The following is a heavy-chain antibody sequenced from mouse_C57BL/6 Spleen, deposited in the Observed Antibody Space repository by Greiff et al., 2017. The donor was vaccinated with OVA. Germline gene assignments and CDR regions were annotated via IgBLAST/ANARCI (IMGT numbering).Heavy chain of an antibody. V-gene: IGHV5-4*03. CDR3: AKGSYDGYLDY. D-gene: IGHD2-3*01. CDR1: GFTFSSYA. CDR2: ISDGGSYT. Sequence: EVMLVESGGGLVKPGGSLKLSCAASGFTFSSYAMSWVRQTPEKRLEWVATISDGGSYTYYPDNVKGRFTISRDNAKNNLYLQMSHLKSEDTAMYYCAKGSYDGYLDYWGQGTSVTVSS. J-gene: IGHJ4*01.